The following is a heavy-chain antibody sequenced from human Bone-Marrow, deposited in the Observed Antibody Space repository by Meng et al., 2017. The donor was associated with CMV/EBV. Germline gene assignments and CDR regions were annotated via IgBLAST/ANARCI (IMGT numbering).Heavy chain of an antibody. CDR1: GGTFSSYA. D-gene: IGHD6-6*01. V-gene: IGHV1-69*05. CDR3: AIDRRMIAARPRDYSYGMDV. Sequence: SVKVSCKASGGTFSSYAISWVRQAPGQGLEWMGGIIPIFGTANYAQKVQGRVTMTTDTSTRTAYMELRSLRSDDTAVYFCAIDRRMIAARPRDYSYGMDVWGQGTTVTVSS. J-gene: IGHJ6*02. CDR2: IIPIFGTA.